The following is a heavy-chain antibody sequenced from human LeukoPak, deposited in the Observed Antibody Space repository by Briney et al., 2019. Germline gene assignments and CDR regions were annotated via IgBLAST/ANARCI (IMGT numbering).Heavy chain of an antibody. CDR2: IWNDGSYK. CDR1: GFTFSDYG. J-gene: IGHJ5*02. CDR3: ARSIAAQTNNWFDP. Sequence: PGGSLRLSCAASGFTFSDYGMHWVRQAPGKGLEWVAVIWNDGSYKYYADSVKGRFTISRDNSKNTLYVQMNSLRVEDTAVYYCARSIAAQTNNWFDPWGQGTLVTVSS. V-gene: IGHV3-33*01. D-gene: IGHD6-13*01.